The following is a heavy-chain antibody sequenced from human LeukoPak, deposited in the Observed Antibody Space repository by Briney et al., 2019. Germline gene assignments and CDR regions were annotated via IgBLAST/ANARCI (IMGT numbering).Heavy chain of an antibody. CDR1: GGSISSGDYY. CDR3: ARKADWEIFAY. J-gene: IGHJ4*02. CDR2: IYYSGST. V-gene: IGHV4-31*03. D-gene: IGHD3-9*01. Sequence: SETLSPTCTVSGGSISSGDYYWSWIRQHPGKGPEWIGYIYYSGSTYYNPSLKSRVTISVDTSKNQFSLKLTSVTAADTAVYYCARKADWEIFAYWGQGTLVTVSS.